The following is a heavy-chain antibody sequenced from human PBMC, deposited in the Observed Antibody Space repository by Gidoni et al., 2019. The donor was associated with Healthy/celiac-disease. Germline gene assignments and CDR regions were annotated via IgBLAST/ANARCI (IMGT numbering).Heavy chain of an antibody. CDR1: GFTFSSYG. CDR2: LWYDGSNK. Sequence: QVQLVESGGGVVQPGMSLKLSCAASGFTFSSYGMHWVRQAPGKGLEWVAVLWYDGSNKYYADSVKGRFTISRDNSKNTLYLQMNSLRAEDTAVYYCARVRYDSSAGFLNDYWGQGTLVTVSS. D-gene: IGHD3-22*01. CDR3: ARVRYDSSAGFLNDY. J-gene: IGHJ4*02. V-gene: IGHV3-33*01.